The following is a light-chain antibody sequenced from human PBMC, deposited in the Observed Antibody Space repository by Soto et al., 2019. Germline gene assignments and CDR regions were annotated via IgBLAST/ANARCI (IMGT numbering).Light chain of an antibody. J-gene: IGKJ2*01. CDR3: QQYGSSPYT. CDR1: QNISNY. Sequence: IVLTQSPATLSFSPGKRATLSCRASQNISNYLIWYQQKPGQAPRLLIYDASNRATGIPARFSGTGSGTDFTLTISRLEPEDFAVYYCQQYGSSPYTFGLGTKVDIK. CDR2: DAS. V-gene: IGKV3-20*01.